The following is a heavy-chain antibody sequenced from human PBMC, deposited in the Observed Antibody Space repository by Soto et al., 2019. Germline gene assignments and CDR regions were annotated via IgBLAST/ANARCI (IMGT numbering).Heavy chain of an antibody. Sequence: GGSLRLSCAASGFTVSGNYMSWVRQAPGKGLEWVSVIYSGGSTYYADSVKGRFTISRDNSKNTLYLQMNSLRAEDTAVYYCAXQRDSSSWYLYYYGRDVWGQRTTVTVSS. V-gene: IGHV3-53*01. CDR3: AXQRDSSSWYLYYYGRDV. CDR1: GFTVSGNY. J-gene: IGHJ6*02. CDR2: IYSGGST. D-gene: IGHD6-13*01.